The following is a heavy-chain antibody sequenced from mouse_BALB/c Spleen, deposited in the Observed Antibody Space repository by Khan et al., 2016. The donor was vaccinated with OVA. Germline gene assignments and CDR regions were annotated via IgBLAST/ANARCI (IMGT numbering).Heavy chain of an antibody. D-gene: IGHD2-12*01. CDR3: SRPPYFSYSLDH. CDR1: GYTFTNYG. V-gene: IGHV9-3-1*01. J-gene: IGHJ4*01. Sequence: QIQLVQSGPEMKKPGETVKISCKASGYTFTNYGMNWVKQSPGKALKWMGWINTFTGEPTYADDFKGRFAFSLETSASTAYLQINNLKNEDTATYFCSRPPYFSYSLDHWGQGTSVTVSS. CDR2: INTFTGEP.